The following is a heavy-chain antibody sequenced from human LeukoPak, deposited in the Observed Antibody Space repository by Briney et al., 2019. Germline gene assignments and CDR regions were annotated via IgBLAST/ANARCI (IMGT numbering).Heavy chain of an antibody. D-gene: IGHD1-26*01. CDR2: IRYDGTNE. V-gene: IGHV3-30*02. CDR3: ARGTSSPGYFDL. J-gene: IGHJ4*02. Sequence: GGSLRLSCAASGFTFIDSGMNWVRQAPGKGLEWLTFIRYDGTNEYFADSVKGRFTISRDNSQKKLFLQMNNLRPDDTALYYCARGTSSPGYFDLWGQGTQVTVSS. CDR1: GFTFIDSG.